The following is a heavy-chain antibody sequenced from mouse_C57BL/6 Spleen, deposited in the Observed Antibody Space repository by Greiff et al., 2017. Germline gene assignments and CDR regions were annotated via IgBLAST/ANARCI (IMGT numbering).Heavy chain of an antibody. CDR2: INPSSGYT. CDR3: ARPLFDYGSSYAMDY. J-gene: IGHJ4*01. CDR1: GYTFTSYW. Sequence: QVQLQQSGAELAKPGASVKLSCKASGYTFTSYWMHWVKQRPGQGLEWIGYINPSSGYTKYNQKFKDKATLTADKSSSTAYMELHSLTSEDSAVYFCARPLFDYGSSYAMDYWGQGTSVTVSS. V-gene: IGHV1-7*01. D-gene: IGHD1-1*01.